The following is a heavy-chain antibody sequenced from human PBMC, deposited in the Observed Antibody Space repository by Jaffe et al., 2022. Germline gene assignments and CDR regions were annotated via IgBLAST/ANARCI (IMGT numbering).Heavy chain of an antibody. CDR3: ARGGDDYGDFPYWYFDL. Sequence: EVQLVETGGGLIQPGGSLRLSCAASGFTVSSNYMSWVRQAPGKGLEWVSVIYSGGSTYYADSVKGRFTISRDNSKNTLYLQMNSLRAEDTAVYYCARGGDDYGDFPYWYFDLWGRGTLVTVSS. V-gene: IGHV3-53*02. D-gene: IGHD4-17*01. J-gene: IGHJ2*01. CDR2: IYSGGST. CDR1: GFTVSSNY.